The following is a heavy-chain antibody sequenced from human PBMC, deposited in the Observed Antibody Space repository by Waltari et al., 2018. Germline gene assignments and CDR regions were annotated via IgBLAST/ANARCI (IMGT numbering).Heavy chain of an antibody. CDR2: INPNSGGT. Sequence: QVQLVQSGAEVKKPGASVKVSCKASGYTFTGYYMPWVRQAPGQGLEWMGRINPNSGGTNYAQKLQGRVTMTRDTSISTAYMELSRLRSDDTAVYYCARDRGPRSTVATGLDVWGQGTTVTVSS. V-gene: IGHV1-2*06. CDR3: ARDRGPRSTVATGLDV. J-gene: IGHJ6*02. D-gene: IGHD4-4*01. CDR1: GYTFTGYY.